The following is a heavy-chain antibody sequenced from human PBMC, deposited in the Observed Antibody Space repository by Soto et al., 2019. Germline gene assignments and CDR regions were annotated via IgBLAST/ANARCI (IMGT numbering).Heavy chain of an antibody. J-gene: IGHJ6*02. D-gene: IGHD4-17*01. CDR2: IIPIFGTA. CDR3: ARRDDYGDPRNYYYGMDV. Sequence: EASVKVSCKASGGTFSSYAISWLRQAAGQGLEWMGGIIPIFGTANYAQKFQGKVTITADKSTSTAYMELSSLRSEDTAVYYCARRDDYGDPRNYYYGMDVWGQGTTVTVSS. V-gene: IGHV1-69*06. CDR1: GGTFSSYA.